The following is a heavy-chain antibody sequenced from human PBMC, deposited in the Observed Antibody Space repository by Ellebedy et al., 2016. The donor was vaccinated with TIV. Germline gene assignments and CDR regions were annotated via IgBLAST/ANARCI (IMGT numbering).Heavy chain of an antibody. V-gene: IGHV3-7*01. CDR3: ARDQWLGRAYYFDS. Sequence: GGSLRLSCVASGFTFSNYWMSWVRQAPGKGLEWVANIKQDASERYYVDSVKGRFSISRDKAKNSIYLQMNSLRDEDTAVYYCARDQWLGRAYYFDSWGQGILLIVSS. CDR1: GFTFSNYW. J-gene: IGHJ4*02. D-gene: IGHD6-19*01. CDR2: IKQDASER.